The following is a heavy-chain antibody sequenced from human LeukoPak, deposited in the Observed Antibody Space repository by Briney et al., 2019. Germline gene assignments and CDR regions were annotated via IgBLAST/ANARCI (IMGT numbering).Heavy chain of an antibody. Sequence: GGSLRLSCAASGFTFSSYGMHWVRQAPGKGLEWVAFIRYDGSNKYYADSVKGRFTISRDNSKNTLYLQMNSLRAEDTAVYYCAGGYCSSTSCYNGGYRFDYWGQGTLVTVSS. D-gene: IGHD2-2*02. CDR3: AGGYCSSTSCYNGGYRFDY. CDR2: IRYDGSNK. CDR1: GFTFSSYG. V-gene: IGHV3-30*02. J-gene: IGHJ4*02.